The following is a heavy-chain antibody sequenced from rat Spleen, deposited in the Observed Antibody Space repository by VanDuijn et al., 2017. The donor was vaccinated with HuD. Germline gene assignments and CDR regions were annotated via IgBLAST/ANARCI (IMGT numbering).Heavy chain of an antibody. CDR3: ARDKAPFDY. D-gene: IGHD3-1*01. Sequence: EVQLQESGPGLVKPSQSLSLTCSVTGHSITSGYRWNWIRKFPGNELEWMGYISYSGSTSYNPSLKSRISITRDTSKNQFFLQLNSVTTEDTATYYCARDKAPFDYWGQGVMVTVSS. CDR2: ISYSGST. J-gene: IGHJ2*01. CDR1: GHSITSGY. V-gene: IGHV3-1*01.